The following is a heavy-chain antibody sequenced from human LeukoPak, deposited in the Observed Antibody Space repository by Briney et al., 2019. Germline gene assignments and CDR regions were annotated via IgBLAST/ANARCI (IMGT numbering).Heavy chain of an antibody. CDR1: GFTVSSNY. D-gene: IGHD4-23*01. Sequence: GGSLRLSCAASGFTVSSNYMSWVRQAPGKGLEWVSVIYSGGSTYYADSVKGRFTISRDNSKNTLYLQMNSLRAEDTAVYYCAKDILRWAFDVWGQGTMVTVS. J-gene: IGHJ3*01. CDR2: IYSGGST. CDR3: AKDILRWAFDV. V-gene: IGHV3-53*01.